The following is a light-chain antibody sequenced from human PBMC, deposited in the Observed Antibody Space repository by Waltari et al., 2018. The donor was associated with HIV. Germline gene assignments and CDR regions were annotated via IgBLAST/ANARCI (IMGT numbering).Light chain of an antibody. V-gene: IGLV3-25*03. J-gene: IGLJ3*02. CDR3: ESADDSGDHWV. CDR2: KDD. CDR1: ALPTHF. Sequence: SYELTQPPSVSVSPGQTAMITCSGYALPTHFAYWYQQTAGQATLMFIYKDDKTPSGIPDRFSGSMSGTTVTLIISGVQPEDEADYYCESADDSGDHWVFGGGTKLSVL.